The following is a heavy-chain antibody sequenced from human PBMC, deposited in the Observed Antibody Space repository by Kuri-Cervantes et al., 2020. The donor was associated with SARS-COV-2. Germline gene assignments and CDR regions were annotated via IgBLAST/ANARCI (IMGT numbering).Heavy chain of an antibody. J-gene: IGHJ4*02. Sequence: ETLSLTCTVSGGSISSSSYYWGWIRQPPGKGLEWVSYISSSSSTIYYADSVKGRFTISRGNAKNSLYLQMNSLRAEDTAVYYCARDSSSGWFSYWGQGTLVTVSS. CDR2: ISSSSSTI. D-gene: IGHD6-19*01. V-gene: IGHV3-48*01. CDR1: GGSISSSS. CDR3: ARDSSSGWFSY.